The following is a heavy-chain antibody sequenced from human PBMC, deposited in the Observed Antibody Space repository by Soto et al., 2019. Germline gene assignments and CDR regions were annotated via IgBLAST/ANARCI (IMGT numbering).Heavy chain of an antibody. D-gene: IGHD4-17*01. CDR1: GYSFTSYW. J-gene: IGHJ4*02. CDR3: ARHSKAYGDYVGY. V-gene: IGHV5-51*01. Sequence: GESLKISCKGSGYSFTSYWIGWVRQMPGKGLEWMGIIYPGDSDTRYSPSFQGQVTISGDKSISTAYLQWGSLKASDTAMYYCARHSKAYGDYVGYWGQGTLVTVSS. CDR2: IYPGDSDT.